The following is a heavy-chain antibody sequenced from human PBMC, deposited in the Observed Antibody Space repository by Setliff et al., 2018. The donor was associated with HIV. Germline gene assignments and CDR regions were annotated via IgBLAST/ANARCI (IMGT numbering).Heavy chain of an antibody. CDR1: GGSISSSSYY. Sequence: PSETLSLTCTVSGGSISSSSYYWGWIRQPPGKGLEWIGSIFYSGSTYYNPSLRSRVTISVDTSKNQFSLNLSSVTAADTAVYYCARDQAEYNFWSGYWGNYYYYMDVWGKGTAVTVSS. V-gene: IGHV4-39*02. D-gene: IGHD3-3*01. CDR3: ARDQAEYNFWSGYWGNYYYYMDV. CDR2: IFYSGST. J-gene: IGHJ6*03.